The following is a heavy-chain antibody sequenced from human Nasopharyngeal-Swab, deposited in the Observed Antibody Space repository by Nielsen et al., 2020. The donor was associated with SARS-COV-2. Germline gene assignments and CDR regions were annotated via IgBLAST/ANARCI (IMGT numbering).Heavy chain of an antibody. D-gene: IGHD5-18*01. J-gene: IGHJ6*03. CDR1: GGSISSSSYY. V-gene: IGHV4-39*07. CDR2: IYYSGST. CDR3: ARTIGASRGYSYGSYYYMDV. Sequence: GSLRLSCTVSGGSISSSSYYWGWIRQPPGKGLEWIGSIYYSGSTYYNPSLKSRVTISVDTSKNQFSLKLSSVTAADTAVYYCARTIGASRGYSYGSYYYMDVWSKGTTVTVSS.